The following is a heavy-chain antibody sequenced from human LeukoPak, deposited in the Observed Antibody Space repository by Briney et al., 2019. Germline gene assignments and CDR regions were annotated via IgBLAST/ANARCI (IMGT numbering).Heavy chain of an antibody. J-gene: IGHJ4*02. D-gene: IGHD2-15*01. Sequence: SETLSLTCAVYGVSFSGYYWSWIRQPPGKGLEWIGEINHSGSTNYNPSLKSRVTISVDTSKNQFSLKLSSVTAADTAVYYCARIERRYCSGGSCKRGSFDYWGQGTLVTVSS. CDR2: INHSGST. V-gene: IGHV4-34*01. CDR1: GVSFSGYY. CDR3: ARIERRYCSGGSCKRGSFDY.